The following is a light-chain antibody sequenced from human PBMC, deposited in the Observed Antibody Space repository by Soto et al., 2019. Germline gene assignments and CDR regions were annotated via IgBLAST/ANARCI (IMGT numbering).Light chain of an antibody. CDR2: DVS. J-gene: IGLJ2*01. CDR1: SSDVGGYNY. V-gene: IGLV2-14*01. Sequence: QSVLTQPASVSGYPGQSITISCTGTSSDVGGYNYVSWYQQHPGKAPKLMIYDVSNRPSGVSDRFSGSQSGNTAYLTISGLQAEDEADYYCSSYTSTSVIFGGGTKVTVL. CDR3: SSYTSTSVI.